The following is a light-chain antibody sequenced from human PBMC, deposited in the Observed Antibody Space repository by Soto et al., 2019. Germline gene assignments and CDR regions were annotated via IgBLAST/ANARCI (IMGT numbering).Light chain of an antibody. J-gene: IGLJ7*01. CDR1: SSDVGGYNY. Sequence: QSALTQPASVSGSPGQSITISCTGTSSDVGGYNYVSWYQHHPGKAPKLMNYEVTNRPSGVSNRFSGSKSGNTASLTISGLQAEDEADYYCSSYTTSSTAVFGGGTQLTVL. V-gene: IGLV2-14*01. CDR3: SSYTTSSTAV. CDR2: EVT.